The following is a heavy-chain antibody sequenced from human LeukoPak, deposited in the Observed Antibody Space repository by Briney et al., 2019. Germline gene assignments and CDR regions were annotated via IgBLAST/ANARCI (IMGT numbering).Heavy chain of an antibody. J-gene: IGHJ4*02. CDR3: AKVGQGLLWFGESHYYYFDY. Sequence: GGSLRLSCAASGFTFSSYAMSWVRQAPGKGLEWVSAISGSGGSTYYADSVKGRFTISRDNSKNTLYLQMNSPRAEDTAVYYCAKVGQGLLWFGESHYYYFDYWGQGTLVTVSS. CDR2: ISGSGGST. D-gene: IGHD3-10*01. CDR1: GFTFSSYA. V-gene: IGHV3-23*01.